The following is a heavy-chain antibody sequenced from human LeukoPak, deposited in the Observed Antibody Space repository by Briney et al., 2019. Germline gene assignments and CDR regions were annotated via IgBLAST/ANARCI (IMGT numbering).Heavy chain of an antibody. Sequence: PSETLSLTCTVSGGSISSGGYYWSWIRQHPGKGLEWIGYIYYSGSTYYNPSLKSRVTISVDMSKNQFSLKLSSVTAADTAVYYCARARLVPAALFDYWGQGTLVTVSS. CDR1: GGSISSGGYY. V-gene: IGHV4-31*03. D-gene: IGHD2-2*01. CDR2: IYYSGST. CDR3: ARARLVPAALFDY. J-gene: IGHJ4*02.